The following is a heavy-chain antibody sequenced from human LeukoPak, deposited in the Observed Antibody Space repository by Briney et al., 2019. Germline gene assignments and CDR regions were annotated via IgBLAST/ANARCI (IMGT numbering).Heavy chain of an antibody. D-gene: IGHD7-27*01. CDR3: ARDLWGANHYFDY. J-gene: IGHJ4*02. V-gene: IGHV4-31*03. CDR2: IYYSGST. CDR1: GGSISSGGYY. Sequence: SETLSLTCTVSGGSISSGGYYWSWIRQHPGKGLEWIGYIYYSGSTYYSPSLKSRVTISVDTSKNQFSLKLSSVTAADTAVYYCARDLWGANHYFDYWGQGTLVTVSS.